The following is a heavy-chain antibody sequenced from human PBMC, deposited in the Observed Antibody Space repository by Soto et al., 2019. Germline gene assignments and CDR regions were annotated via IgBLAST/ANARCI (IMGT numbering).Heavy chain of an antibody. V-gene: IGHV1-18*04. J-gene: IGHJ6*02. CDR2: ISAYNGNT. CDR3: ARSAQGYRTNGVCYREYYYYYGMDV. D-gene: IGHD2-8*01. Sequence: GASVKVSCKASGYTFTSYGISWVRQAPGQGLEWMGWISAYNGNTNYAQKLQDRVTMTTDTSTSTAYMELRSLRSDDTAVYYCARSAQGYRTNGVCYREYYYYYGMDVWGQGTTVTVSS. CDR1: GYTFTSYG.